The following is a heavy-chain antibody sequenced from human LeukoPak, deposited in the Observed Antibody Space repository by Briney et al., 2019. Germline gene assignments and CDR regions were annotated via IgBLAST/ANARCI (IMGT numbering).Heavy chain of an antibody. CDR1: GGSISSSSYY. CDR3: ARGGVFHYDSSGYYDY. Sequence: SETLSLTCTVSGGSISSSSYYWGWIRQPPGKGLEWIGSIYYSGSTYYNPSLKSRVTISVDTSKNQFSLKLSSVTAADTAVYYCARGGVFHYDSSGYYDYWGQGTLVTVSS. J-gene: IGHJ4*02. D-gene: IGHD3-22*01. V-gene: IGHV4-39*07. CDR2: IYYSGST.